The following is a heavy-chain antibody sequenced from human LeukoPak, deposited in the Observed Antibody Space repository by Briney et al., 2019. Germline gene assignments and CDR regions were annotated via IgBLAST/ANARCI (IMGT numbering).Heavy chain of an antibody. D-gene: IGHD6-19*01. CDR2: ISYDGSDK. J-gene: IGHJ6*03. CDR1: RFTFSNYV. CDR3: AREAGTSYYYYYMDV. V-gene: IGHV3-30*03. Sequence: GGSLRLSCAASRFTFSNYVMHWVRQAPGKGLEWVAVISYDGSDKYYADSVKGRFTISRDNSKNTLYLQMNSLRAEDTAVYYCAREAGTSYYYYYMDVWGKGTTVTVSS.